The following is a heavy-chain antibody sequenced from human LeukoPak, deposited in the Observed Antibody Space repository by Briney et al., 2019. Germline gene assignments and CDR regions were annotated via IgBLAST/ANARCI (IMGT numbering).Heavy chain of an antibody. CDR1: GFTFSSYT. J-gene: IGHJ4*02. CDR2: ISKSSTYT. CDR3: ARELVGAGYLDS. Sequence: PGGSLRLSCVVSGFTFSSYTMNWVRQAPGKGLEWVSSISKSSTYTYYTDSVKGRFTISRDDAKNSLYLQMDSLRAEDTAVYYCARELVGAGYLDSWGQGTLVTVSS. V-gene: IGHV3-21*01. D-gene: IGHD1-26*01.